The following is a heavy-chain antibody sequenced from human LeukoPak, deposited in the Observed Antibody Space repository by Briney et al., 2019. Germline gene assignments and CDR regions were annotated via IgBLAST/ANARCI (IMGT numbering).Heavy chain of an antibody. D-gene: IGHD5-12*01. Sequence: GGSLRLSCAASGFTFSSYWMSWVRQAPGKGLEWVANIKQDGSEKYYVDSMKGRFTISRDNAKNSLYLQMNSLRAEDTAVYYCARVKGGYSGYDCLDYWGQGTLVTVSS. V-gene: IGHV3-7*01. CDR1: GFTFSSYW. CDR3: ARVKGGYSGYDCLDY. CDR2: IKQDGSEK. J-gene: IGHJ4*02.